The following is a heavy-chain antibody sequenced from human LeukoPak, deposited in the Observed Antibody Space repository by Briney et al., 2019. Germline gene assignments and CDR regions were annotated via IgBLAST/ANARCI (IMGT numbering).Heavy chain of an antibody. Sequence: KSSETLSLTCTVSGGSISSSSYFWGWIRQPPGKGLEWIGSIYYSGSTYYNPSLKSRVTISVDTSKNQFSLKLRSVTAADTAVYYCARQISINLIDYWGQGTLVTVSS. V-gene: IGHV4-39*01. CDR2: IYYSGST. J-gene: IGHJ4*02. D-gene: IGHD1-14*01. CDR3: ARQISINLIDY. CDR1: GGSISSSSYF.